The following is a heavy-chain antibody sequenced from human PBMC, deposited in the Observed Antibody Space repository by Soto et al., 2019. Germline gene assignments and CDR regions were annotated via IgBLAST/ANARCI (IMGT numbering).Heavy chain of an antibody. V-gene: IGHV3-33*01. CDR3: ARGGYLYPQPLDY. CDR1: GFTFSSYG. CDR2: IWYDGSNK. Sequence: GGSLRLSCAASGFTFSSYGMHWVRQAPGKGLEWVAVIWYDGSNKYYADSVKGRFTISRDNSKNTLYLQMNSLRAEDTAVYYCARGGYLYPQPLDYWGQGTLVTVSS. J-gene: IGHJ4*02. D-gene: IGHD5-12*01.